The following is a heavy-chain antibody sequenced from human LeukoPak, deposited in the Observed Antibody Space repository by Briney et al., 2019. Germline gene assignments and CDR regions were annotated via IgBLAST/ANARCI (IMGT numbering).Heavy chain of an antibody. CDR2: INHSGST. D-gene: IGHD6-13*01. Sequence: SETLSLTCAVYGGSFSGYYWSWIRQPPGKGLEWIGEINHSGSTNYNPSLKSRVTISVDTSKNQFSLKLSSVTAADTAVYYCATGASGAQQLAPSWGQGTLVTVSS. CDR3: ATGASGAQQLAPS. CDR1: GGSFSGYY. V-gene: IGHV4-34*01. J-gene: IGHJ5*02.